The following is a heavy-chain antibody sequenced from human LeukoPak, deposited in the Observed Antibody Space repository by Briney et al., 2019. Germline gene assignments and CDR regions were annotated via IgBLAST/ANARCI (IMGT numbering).Heavy chain of an antibody. J-gene: IGHJ4*02. V-gene: IGHV3-7*01. CDR1: GFTFSKYW. Sequence: ARSLRLSCAVSGFTFSKYWMSWVRQAPGKGLDWVANINQEGSERYYVDSVEGRFSISRDNAKNSLYLQMNSLRAEDTAVYSCARDDFWSGYYPDYWGQGTLVTVSS. D-gene: IGHD3-3*01. CDR3: ARDDFWSGYYPDY. CDR2: INQEGSER.